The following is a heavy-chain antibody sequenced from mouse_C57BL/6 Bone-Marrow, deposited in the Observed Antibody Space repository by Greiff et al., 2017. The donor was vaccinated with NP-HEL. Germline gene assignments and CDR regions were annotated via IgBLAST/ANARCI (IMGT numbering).Heavy chain of an antibody. V-gene: IGHV14-4*01. CDR1: GFNIKDDY. D-gene: IGHD2-3*01. Sequence: VQLQQSGAELVRPGASVKLSCTASGFNIKDDYMHWVKQRPEQGLEWIGWIDPENGDPEYASKFQGKATITADTSSNTAYLQLSSLTSEDTAVYYCTTDGFDYWGQGTTLTVSS. CDR2: IDPENGDP. CDR3: TTDGFDY. J-gene: IGHJ2*01.